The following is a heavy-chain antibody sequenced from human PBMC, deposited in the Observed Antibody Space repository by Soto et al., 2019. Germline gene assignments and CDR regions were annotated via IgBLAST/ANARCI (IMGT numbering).Heavy chain of an antibody. CDR2: IYYSGST. V-gene: IGHV4-39*02. J-gene: IGHJ6*02. CDR1: GGSISSSSYY. D-gene: IGHD3-3*01. Sequence: SETLSLTCTVSGGSISSSSYYWGWIRQPPGKGLEWIGSIYYSGSTYYNPSLKSRVTISVDTSKNQFSLKLSSVTAADTAVYYCARDWYYDFWSGYPQGYYYYGMDVWGQGTTVTVSS. CDR3: ARDWYYDFWSGYPQGYYYYGMDV.